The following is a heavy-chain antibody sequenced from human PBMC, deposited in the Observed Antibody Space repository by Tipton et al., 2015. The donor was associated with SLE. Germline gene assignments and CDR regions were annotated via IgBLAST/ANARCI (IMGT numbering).Heavy chain of an antibody. CDR1: GGSISSSSYY. CDR3: ARLTHAGTIDY. V-gene: IGHV4-39*07. Sequence: LRLSCTVSGGSISSSSYYWGWIRQPPGKGLEWIGSIYYSGSTYYNPSLKSRVTISVDTSKNQFSLKLSSVTAADTAVYYCARLTHAGTIDYWGQGTLVTVSS. D-gene: IGHD6-13*01. J-gene: IGHJ4*02. CDR2: IYYSGST.